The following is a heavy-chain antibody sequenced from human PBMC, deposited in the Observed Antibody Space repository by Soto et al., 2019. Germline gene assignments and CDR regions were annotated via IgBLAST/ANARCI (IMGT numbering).Heavy chain of an antibody. CDR1: GGSFSGYY. J-gene: IGHJ5*02. CDR2: INHSGST. Sequence: SETLSLTCAVYGGSFSGYYWSWIRQPPGKGLEWIGEINHSGSTNYNPSLKSRVTISVDTSKNQFSLKLSSVTAADTAVYYCARGRDYGDYDNWFDPWGQGTLVTVS. CDR3: ARGRDYGDYDNWFDP. V-gene: IGHV4-34*01. D-gene: IGHD4-17*01.